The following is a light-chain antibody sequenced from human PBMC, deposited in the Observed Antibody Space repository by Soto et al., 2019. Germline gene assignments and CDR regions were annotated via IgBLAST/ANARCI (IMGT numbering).Light chain of an antibody. CDR3: CSYTGSDTYV. J-gene: IGLJ1*01. V-gene: IGLV2-11*01. CDR1: SSDFGGSNY. Sequence: QSALTQPRSVSGSPGQSVSISCTGTSSDFGGSNYVSWYQQHPGKAPKLIIYDVIKRPSGVPDRFSGSKSGNTASLTISGLQAEDEADYFCCSYTGSDTYVFGSGTKLTVL. CDR2: DVI.